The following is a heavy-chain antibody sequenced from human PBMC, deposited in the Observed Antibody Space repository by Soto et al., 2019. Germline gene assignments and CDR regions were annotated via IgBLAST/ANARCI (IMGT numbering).Heavy chain of an antibody. CDR1: GGTFSSYA. V-gene: IGHV1-69*12. D-gene: IGHD3-22*01. J-gene: IGHJ4*02. CDR3: ARANERYDSSGKTSFDY. CDR2: IIPIFGTA. Sequence: QVQLVQSGAEVKKPGSSVKVSCKASGGTFSSYAISWVRQAPGQGLEWMGGIIPIFGTANYAQKFQGRVTITADEATSTAYMELSSLRSADTAVYYCARANERYDSSGKTSFDYWGQGTLVTVSS.